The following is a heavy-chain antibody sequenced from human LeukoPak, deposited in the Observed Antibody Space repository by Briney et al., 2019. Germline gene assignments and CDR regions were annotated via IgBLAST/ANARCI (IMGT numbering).Heavy chain of an antibody. CDR3: AKGAGYNAVRCVDY. CDR1: GFTFSNFA. Sequence: GGSLTLSCAASGFTFSNFAMNWVRQAPGKGLEWVSVITGSAGSTYYADSVKGRFTISRDNSKNTLYLQMDSLRAEDTAVYFCAKGAGYNAVRCVDYWGQGTLVTVSS. J-gene: IGHJ4*02. CDR2: ITGSAGST. D-gene: IGHD5-24*01. V-gene: IGHV3-23*01.